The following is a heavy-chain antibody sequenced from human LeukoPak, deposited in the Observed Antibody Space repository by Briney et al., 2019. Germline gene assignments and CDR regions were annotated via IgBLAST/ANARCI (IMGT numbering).Heavy chain of an antibody. Sequence: GGSLRLSCAASGFTFSSYAMSWVRQAPGQGLEWVSGISGSGGSTYYADSVKGRFTISRDNSNNTLYLQMSSLRAEDTALYSCAKGSYSSGWYSSNFDCWGQGTLVTVSS. V-gene: IGHV3-23*01. CDR3: AKGSYSSGWYSSNFDC. CDR1: GFTFSSYA. D-gene: IGHD6-19*01. J-gene: IGHJ4*02. CDR2: ISGSGGST.